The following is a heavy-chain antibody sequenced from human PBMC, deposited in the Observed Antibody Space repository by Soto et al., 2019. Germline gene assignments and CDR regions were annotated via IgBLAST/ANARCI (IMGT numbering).Heavy chain of an antibody. J-gene: IGHJ6*02. CDR1: GGSISSYY. V-gene: IGHV4-59*01. Sequence: SETLSLTCTVSGGSISSYYWSWIRPPPGKGLEWIGYIYYSGSTDYNPSLKSRVTISVDTSKNQFSLKLSSVTAADTAVYYCARALYDSSGYNPPYYYGMDVWGQGTTVTVSS. CDR2: IYYSGST. D-gene: IGHD3-22*01. CDR3: ARALYDSSGYNPPYYYGMDV.